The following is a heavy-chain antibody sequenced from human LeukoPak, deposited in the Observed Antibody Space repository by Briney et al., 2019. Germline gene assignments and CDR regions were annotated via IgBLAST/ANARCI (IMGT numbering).Heavy chain of an antibody. Sequence: GGSLRLSCAASGFTFSSYAMSWVRQAPGKGLEWVSAISGSGGSTYYADSMKGRFTISRDNSKNTLYLQMNSLRAEDTAVYYCAKDDILTGLGNFDYWGQGTLVTVSS. J-gene: IGHJ4*02. CDR2: ISGSGGST. V-gene: IGHV3-23*01. D-gene: IGHD3-9*01. CDR1: GFTFSSYA. CDR3: AKDDILTGLGNFDY.